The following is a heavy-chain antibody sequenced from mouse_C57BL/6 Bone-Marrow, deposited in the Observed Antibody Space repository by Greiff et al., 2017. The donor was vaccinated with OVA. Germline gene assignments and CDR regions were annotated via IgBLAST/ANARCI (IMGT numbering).Heavy chain of an antibody. CDR3: ARLSYYGSSLWFAY. V-gene: IGHV1-85*01. J-gene: IGHJ3*01. CDR1: GYTFTSYD. D-gene: IGHD1-1*01. Sequence: QVQLQQSGPELVKPGASVKLSCKASGYTFTSYDINWVKQRPGQGLEWIGWIYPRDGSTKYNEKFKGKATLTVDTSSSTAYMEIQSLTSEDSAVDFCARLSYYGSSLWFAYWGQGTLVTVSA. CDR2: IYPRDGST.